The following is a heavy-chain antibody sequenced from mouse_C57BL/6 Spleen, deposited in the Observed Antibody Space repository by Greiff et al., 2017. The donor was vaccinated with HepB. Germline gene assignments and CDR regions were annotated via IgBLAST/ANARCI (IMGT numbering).Heavy chain of an antibody. V-gene: IGHV2-4*01. CDR1: GFSLTSYG. D-gene: IGHD1-1*01. CDR3: AKGHYYGSGYFDY. Sequence: VQLVESGPGLVQPSQSLSITCTVSGFSLTSYGVHWVRQPPGKGLEWLGVIWSGGSTDYNAAFISRLSISKDNSKSQVFFKMNSLQADDTAIYYCAKGHYYGSGYFDYWGQGTTLTVSS. CDR2: IWSGGST. J-gene: IGHJ2*01.